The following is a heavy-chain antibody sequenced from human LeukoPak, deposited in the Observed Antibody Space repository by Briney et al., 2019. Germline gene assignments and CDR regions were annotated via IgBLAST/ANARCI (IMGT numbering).Heavy chain of an antibody. V-gene: IGHV4-59*01. CDR2: IYYSGST. Sequence: SETLSLTCTVSGGSISSYYWSWIRQPPGKGLEWIGYIYYSGSTNYNPSLKSRVTISVDTSKNQFSLKLSSVTAADTAVYYCARGLAYYYDSSGYHDAFDIWGQGTMVTVSS. J-gene: IGHJ3*02. CDR1: GGSISSYY. CDR3: ARGLAYYYDSSGYHDAFDI. D-gene: IGHD3-22*01.